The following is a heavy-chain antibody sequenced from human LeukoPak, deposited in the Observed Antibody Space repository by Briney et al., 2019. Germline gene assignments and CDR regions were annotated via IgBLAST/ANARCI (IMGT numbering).Heavy chain of an antibody. D-gene: IGHD1-1*01. J-gene: IGHJ4*02. V-gene: IGHV3-33*01. Sequence: PGRSLRLSCTASGFTFSSYGMHWVRQAPGKGLEWVTFIYNDGSQEYHADSVKGRFSISRDNSKNTLYLQMNSLRDEDTAIYYCAGNVNHWNHVDCWGQGTRVTVSS. CDR1: GFTFSSYG. CDR3: AGNVNHWNHVDC. CDR2: IYNDGSQE.